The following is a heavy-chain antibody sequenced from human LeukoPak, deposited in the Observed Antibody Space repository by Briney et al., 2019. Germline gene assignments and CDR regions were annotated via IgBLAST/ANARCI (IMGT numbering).Heavy chain of an antibody. CDR1: GYTFTGYY. Sequence: GASVKVSCKASGYTFTGYYMHWVRQAPGQGLEWMGWINPNSGGTNYAQKFQGRVTMTRDTSISTAYMELSRLRSDDTAVYYCARDSFSGSVLGGNYWGQGTLVTVSS. CDR3: ARDSFSGSVLGGNY. J-gene: IGHJ4*02. V-gene: IGHV1-2*02. CDR2: INPNSGGT. D-gene: IGHD1-26*01.